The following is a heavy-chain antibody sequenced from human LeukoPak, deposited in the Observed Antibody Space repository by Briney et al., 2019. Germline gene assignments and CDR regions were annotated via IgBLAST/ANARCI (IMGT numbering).Heavy chain of an antibody. CDR3: ARESNTKVRGVISY. Sequence: RASVKVSCKASGGTFSSYAISWVRQAPGQGLGWMGRIFPILGITNFAEKIPGRVTITADKSTSTAYIELSSLRSEDTAVYYCARESNTKVRGVISYWGQGTRVTVSS. CDR1: GGTFSSYA. D-gene: IGHD3-10*01. J-gene: IGHJ4*02. CDR2: IFPILGIT. V-gene: IGHV1-69*04.